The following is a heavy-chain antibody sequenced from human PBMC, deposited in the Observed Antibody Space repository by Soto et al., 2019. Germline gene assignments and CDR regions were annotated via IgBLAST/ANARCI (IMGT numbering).Heavy chain of an antibody. CDR1: GGSISSGGYY. CDR2: IYYSGIT. Sequence: SETLSLTCTVSGGSISSGGYYWSWIRQHPGKGLEWIGYIYYSGITYYNPSLKSRVTISVGTSKNQFSLQLSSVTAADTAVYYCARGRIVVVPAARHNWFDPWGQGTLVTVSS. D-gene: IGHD2-2*01. CDR3: ARGRIVVVPAARHNWFDP. J-gene: IGHJ5*02. V-gene: IGHV4-31*03.